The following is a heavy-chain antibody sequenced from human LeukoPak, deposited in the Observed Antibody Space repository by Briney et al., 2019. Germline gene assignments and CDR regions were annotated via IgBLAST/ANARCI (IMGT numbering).Heavy chain of an antibody. CDR3: AKLPTYHYDSSGYYYFDY. D-gene: IGHD3-22*01. J-gene: IGHJ4*02. Sequence: GGSLRLSCAASGFTFSSYAMSWVRQAPGKGLEWVSGISGSGGRTYYADSVKGRFTISRDNSKNALCMQMNSLRAEDTAVYYCAKLPTYHYDSSGYYYFDYWGQGTLVTVSS. CDR2: ISGSGGRT. CDR1: GFTFSSYA. V-gene: IGHV3-23*01.